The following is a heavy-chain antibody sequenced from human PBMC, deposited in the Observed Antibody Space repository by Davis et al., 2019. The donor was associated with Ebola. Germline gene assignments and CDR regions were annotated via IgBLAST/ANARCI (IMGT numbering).Heavy chain of an antibody. J-gene: IGHJ5*02. CDR3: ARDRYSSSWLQGFDP. Sequence: PGGSLRLSCAASGFTFSRYWMHWVRQAPGKGLVWVSRISTDVSSTSYADSVKGRFTISRDNAKNTLYLQMNSLRAEDTAVYYCARDRYSSSWLQGFDPWGQGTVVTVSS. V-gene: IGHV3-74*01. CDR2: ISTDVSST. D-gene: IGHD6-13*01. CDR1: GFTFSRYW.